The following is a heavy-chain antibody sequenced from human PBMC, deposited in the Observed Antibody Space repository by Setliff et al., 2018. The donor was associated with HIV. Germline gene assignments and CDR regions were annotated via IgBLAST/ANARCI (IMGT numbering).Heavy chain of an antibody. V-gene: IGHV1-46*01. CDR1: GYTFTNYY. D-gene: IGHD3-10*01. Sequence: GASVKVSCKASGYTFTNYYIHWVRQAPGQGLEWMGIINPSGGSTGYAQKFQGRVTMTRDTSTSTVYMELSSLRSEDTAVYYCARDFNVVRGVIGWFDPWGQGTLVTVSS. CDR2: INPSGGST. J-gene: IGHJ5*02. CDR3: ARDFNVVRGVIGWFDP.